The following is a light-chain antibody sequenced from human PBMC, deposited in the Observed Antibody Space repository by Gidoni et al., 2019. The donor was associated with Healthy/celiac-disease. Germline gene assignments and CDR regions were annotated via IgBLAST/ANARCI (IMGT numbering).Light chain of an antibody. CDR1: QSVSSY. CDR2: DAS. J-gene: IGKJ1*01. V-gene: IGKV3-11*01. Sequence: EIVLTQSPATLSLSPGERATLSCRTNQSVSSYLAWYQQKPGQAPRLLIYDASNRATGIPARFSGSGSGTDFTLTISSLAPEDFAVYYCQQRSNWCTFGQGTKVEIK. CDR3: QQRSNWCT.